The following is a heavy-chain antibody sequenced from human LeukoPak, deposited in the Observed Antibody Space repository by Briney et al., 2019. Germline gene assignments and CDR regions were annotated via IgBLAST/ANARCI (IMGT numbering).Heavy chain of an antibody. D-gene: IGHD4-23*01. CDR2: IQYSGRT. CDR3: ARLVGGNRGSGYY. CDR1: GGSISDYY. Sequence: PSETLSLPCTVSGGSISDYYSTWIRRPPGEGLEYIGYIQYSGRTDYNPSLKSRVTTSVDTSNNQFSLRLSAGTAADTAVYYCARLVGGNRGSGYYWGQGTLVTVSS. J-gene: IGHJ4*02. V-gene: IGHV4-59*01.